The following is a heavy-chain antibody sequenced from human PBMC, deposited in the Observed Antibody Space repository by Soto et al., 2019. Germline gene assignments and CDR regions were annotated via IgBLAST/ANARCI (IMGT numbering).Heavy chain of an antibody. Sequence: EVQLVQSGAEVKKPGESLRISCKGSGYSFTSYWISWVRQMPGKGLEWMGRIDPSDSYTNYSPSFQGHVTISADKSITTASLRGSTLKASNTAMYYCASRGYDFLTHPDYWGQGTLVTVSS. D-gene: IGHD3-9*01. CDR2: IDPSDSYT. CDR1: GYSFTSYW. CDR3: ASRGYDFLTHPDY. V-gene: IGHV5-10-1*01. J-gene: IGHJ4*02.